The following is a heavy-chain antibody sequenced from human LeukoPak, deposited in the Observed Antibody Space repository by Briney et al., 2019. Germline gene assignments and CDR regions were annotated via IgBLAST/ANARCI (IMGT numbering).Heavy chain of an antibody. V-gene: IGHV1-8*01. CDR3: ARVSSSWYSWFDP. D-gene: IGHD6-13*01. Sequence: ASVKVSCKASGYTFTSYDINWVRQATGQGLEWMGWTNPNSGNTGYAQKFQGRVTMTRNTSISTAYMELSSLRSEDTAVYYCARVSSSWYSWFDPWGQGTLVTVSS. J-gene: IGHJ5*02. CDR1: GYTFTSYD. CDR2: TNPNSGNT.